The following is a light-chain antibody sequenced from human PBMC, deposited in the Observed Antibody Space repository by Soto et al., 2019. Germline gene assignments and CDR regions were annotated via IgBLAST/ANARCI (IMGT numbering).Light chain of an antibody. CDR3: QQTYFTPLT. Sequence: DIQMTQSPSSLSAAVGDRVTITCRASQYIYNYLSWYQKKPGKAPKLLIYDASSSQSGVPPRFSGSGSGTDFTLSISSLQPEDFATYYCQQTYFTPLTFGGGTKVEIK. CDR1: QYIYNY. CDR2: DAS. V-gene: IGKV1-39*01. J-gene: IGKJ4*01.